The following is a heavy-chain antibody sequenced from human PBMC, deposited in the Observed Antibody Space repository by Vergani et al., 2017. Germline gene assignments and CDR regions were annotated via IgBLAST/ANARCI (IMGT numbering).Heavy chain of an antibody. D-gene: IGHD5-12*01. CDR2: ISSSGSTI. CDR3: ARETGGYDRRYYYYYGMDV. V-gene: IGHV3-48*03. Sequence: EVQLVESGGGLVQPGGSLRLSCAASGFTFSSYEMNWVRQAPGKGLEWVSYISSSGSTIYYADSVKGRFTSSRDNAKNSLYLQMNSLRAEDTAVYYCARETGGYDRRYYYYYGMDVWGQGTTVTVSS. CDR1: GFTFSSYE. J-gene: IGHJ6*02.